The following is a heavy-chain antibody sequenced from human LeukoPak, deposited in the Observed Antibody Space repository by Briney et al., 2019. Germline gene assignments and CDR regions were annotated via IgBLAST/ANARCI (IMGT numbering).Heavy chain of an antibody. CDR3: AKDEGPICLYGDCPFDY. Sequence: GGSLRLSCAASGFTFSSYAMSWVRQAPGKGLEWVAVMSYDESKNKYLDSVEGRFTLSRDSSKNTVYLQMNSLRDEDTAVYYCAKDEGPICLYGDCPFDYWGQGNMVTVSS. D-gene: IGHD4-17*01. J-gene: IGHJ4*02. CDR2: MSYDESKN. CDR1: GFTFSSYA. V-gene: IGHV3-30*18.